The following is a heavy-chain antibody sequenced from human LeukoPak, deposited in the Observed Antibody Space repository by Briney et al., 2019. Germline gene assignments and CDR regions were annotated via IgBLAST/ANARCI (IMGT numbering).Heavy chain of an antibody. CDR1: GGSFSGYY. D-gene: IGHD6-19*01. CDR3: ASPIIAVAGTDYYGMDV. J-gene: IGHJ6*02. V-gene: IGHV4-34*01. Sequence: SETLSLTCAVYGGSFSGYYWSWIRQPPGKGLEWIGEINHSGSTNYNPSLKSRVTIPVDTSKNQFSLKLSSVTAADTAVYYCASPIIAVAGTDYYGMDVWGQGTTVTVSS. CDR2: INHSGST.